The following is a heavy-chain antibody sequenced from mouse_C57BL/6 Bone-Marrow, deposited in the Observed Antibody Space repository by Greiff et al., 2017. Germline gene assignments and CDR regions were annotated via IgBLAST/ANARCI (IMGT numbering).Heavy chain of an antibody. J-gene: IGHJ1*03. CDR2: INPNNGGT. Sequence: VQLKQSGPELVKPGASVKIPCKASGYTFTDYNMDWVKQSHGKSLEWIGDINPNNGGTIYNQKFKGKATLTVDKSSSTAYMELRSLTSEDTAVYYCARSIFYDYDSYWYFDVWGTGTTVTVSS. CDR3: ARSIFYDYDSYWYFDV. D-gene: IGHD2-4*01. CDR1: GYTFTDYN. V-gene: IGHV1-18*01.